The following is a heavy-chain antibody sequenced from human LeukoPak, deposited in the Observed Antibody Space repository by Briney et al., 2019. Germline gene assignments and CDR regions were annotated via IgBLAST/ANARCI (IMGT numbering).Heavy chain of an antibody. D-gene: IGHD5-24*01. Sequence: PSETLSLTCAVYGGSFSGYYWTWIRQPPGKGLEWIGEINHSGNINYNPSLKSRLTISVDTPKNQFSLKLSSMTAADTAVYYCARGRRWWGQGALVTVSS. CDR1: GGSFSGYY. CDR2: INHSGNI. V-gene: IGHV4-34*01. J-gene: IGHJ4*02. CDR3: ARGRRW.